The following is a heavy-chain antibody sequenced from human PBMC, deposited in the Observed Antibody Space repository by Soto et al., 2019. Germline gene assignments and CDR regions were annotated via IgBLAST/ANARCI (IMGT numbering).Heavy chain of an antibody. D-gene: IGHD3-10*01. CDR1: GGTFSSYA. V-gene: IGHV1-69*06. CDR2: IIPIFGTA. J-gene: IGHJ4*02. Sequence: GASVKVSCKASGGTFSSYAISWVRQAPGQGLEWMGGIIPIFGTANYAQKFQGRVTITADKSTSTAYMELSSLRSEDTAVYYCARAAYYYGSGSYYNDVYFDYWGQGTLVTVSS. CDR3: ARAAYYYGSGSYYNDVYFDY.